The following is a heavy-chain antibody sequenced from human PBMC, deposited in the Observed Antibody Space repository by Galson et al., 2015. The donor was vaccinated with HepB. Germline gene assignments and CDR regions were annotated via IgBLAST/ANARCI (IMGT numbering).Heavy chain of an antibody. V-gene: IGHV1-3*01. CDR2: INAGNGNT. Sequence: SVKVSCKASGYTFTSYAMHWVRQAPGQRLEWMGWINAGNGNTKYSQKFQGRVTITRDTSASTAYMELSSLRSEDTAVYYCARGVGYCSSTSCHHEDYWGQGTLVTVSS. D-gene: IGHD2-2*01. CDR3: ARGVGYCSSTSCHHEDY. CDR1: GYTFTSYA. J-gene: IGHJ4*02.